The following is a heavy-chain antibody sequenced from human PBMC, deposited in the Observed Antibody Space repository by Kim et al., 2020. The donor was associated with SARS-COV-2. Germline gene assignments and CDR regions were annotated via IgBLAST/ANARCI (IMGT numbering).Heavy chain of an antibody. J-gene: IGHJ4*02. Sequence: GGSLRLSCAASGFSIDYNAMTGVRQAPGKGLEWFSSLSGDGNTFYANSVKGRFTISKDNSKNTLYLQMRGLRVDDTAVYFCAKDVLQWHHDFCGQGTLVTVSS. CDR3: AKDVLQWHHDF. V-gene: IGHV3-23*01. CDR1: GFSIDYNA. CDR2: LSGDGNT. D-gene: IGHD4-4*01.